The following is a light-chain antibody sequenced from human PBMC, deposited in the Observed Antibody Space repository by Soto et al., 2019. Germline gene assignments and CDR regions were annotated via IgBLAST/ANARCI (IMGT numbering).Light chain of an antibody. CDR1: QSVLYSSNNKNY. CDR3: QQYYSTPYT. Sequence: DIVMTQSPDSLAVSLGERATINCKSSQSVLYSSNNKNYLAWYQQKPGQPPKLLIYWASTRESGVPDRFSDSGSGTDFTLTISRLQAEDEAVYYCQQYYSTPYTFGQGTKLEIK. CDR2: WAS. J-gene: IGKJ2*01. V-gene: IGKV4-1*01.